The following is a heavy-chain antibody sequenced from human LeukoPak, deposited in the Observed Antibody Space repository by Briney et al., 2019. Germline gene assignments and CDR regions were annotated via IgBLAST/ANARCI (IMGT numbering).Heavy chain of an antibody. J-gene: IGHJ4*02. CDR2: IIPILGIA. Sequence: SSVKVSCKASGGTFSSYAISWVRQAPGQGLEWMGRIIPILGIANYAQKFQGRVTITADKSTSTAYMELRSLRSDDTAVYYCARGGSIATADHFSFDYWGQGTLVTVSS. D-gene: IGHD6-13*01. CDR1: GGTFSSYA. V-gene: IGHV1-69*04. CDR3: ARGGSIATADHFSFDY.